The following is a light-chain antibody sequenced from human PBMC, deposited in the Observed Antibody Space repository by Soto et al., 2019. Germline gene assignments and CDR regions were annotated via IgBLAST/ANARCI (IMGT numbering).Light chain of an antibody. CDR2: GAS. CDR3: QPYGTSPT. J-gene: IGKJ1*01. Sequence: PGERLTPYSRASQSVSSSYLAWYQQKPGQAPRLLIYGASSRATGIPDRFSGSGSGTDFTLTISRLEPEDFVVYYCQPYGTSPTFGQGTKVDIK. CDR1: QSVSSSY. V-gene: IGKV3-20*01.